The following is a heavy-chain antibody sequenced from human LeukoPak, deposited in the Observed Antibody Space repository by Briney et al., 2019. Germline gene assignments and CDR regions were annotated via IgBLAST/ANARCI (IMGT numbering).Heavy chain of an antibody. V-gene: IGHV3-21*01. CDR3: ARDPPRGCSSTSCSGY. D-gene: IGHD2-2*01. J-gene: IGHJ4*02. CDR2: ITSSSYI. CDR1: GFTFSSYS. Sequence: GGSLRLSCAASGFTFSSYSMNWVRQAPGKGLEWVSSITSSSYIYYADSVKGRFTISRDNAKNSLYLQMNSLRAEDTAVYYRARDPPRGCSSTSCSGYWGQGTLVTVSS.